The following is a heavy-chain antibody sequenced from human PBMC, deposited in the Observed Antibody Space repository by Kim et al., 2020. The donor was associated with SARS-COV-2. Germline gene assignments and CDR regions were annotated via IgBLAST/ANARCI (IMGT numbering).Heavy chain of an antibody. CDR3: ARCYCSSTSCHFYGMDV. V-gene: IGHV4-4*07. CDR1: GGSISGYY. D-gene: IGHD2-2*01. Sequence: SETLSLTCTISGGSISGYYWSWIRQPAGKGLEWIGRFDTSGSTNYNPSLKSRVTMSLDTSKNQFSLKLSSVSAADTAVYYCARCYCSSTSCHFYGMDVWGQGTAVTVSS. J-gene: IGHJ6*02. CDR2: FDTSGST.